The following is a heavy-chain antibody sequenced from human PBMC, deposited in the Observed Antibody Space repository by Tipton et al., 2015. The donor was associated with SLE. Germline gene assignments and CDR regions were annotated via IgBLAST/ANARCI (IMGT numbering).Heavy chain of an antibody. J-gene: IGHJ4*02. CDR2: IYTSGST. CDR1: GDTISDHY. V-gene: IGHV4-4*08. D-gene: IGHD6-19*01. CDR3: ARGRYSSGL. Sequence: TLSLTCTVSGDTISDHYWSWIRQPPGKGLEWIGRIYTSGSTNYNPSLKSRVTISIDTSKNQFSLKLTSVTAADTAVYYCARGRYSSGLWGQGTLVTVSS.